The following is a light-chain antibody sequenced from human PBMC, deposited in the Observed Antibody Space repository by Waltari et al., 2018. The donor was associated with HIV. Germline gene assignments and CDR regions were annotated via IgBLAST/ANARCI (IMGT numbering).Light chain of an antibody. Sequence: QSALTQPPSASGSPGQSVTISCTGTSSDVGGYNYVSWYQQHPGKAPKLMIYEVSKRPSGVPDRFSCSKSGNTASLTVSGLQPEDEADYYCSSYAGSNNFVFGTGTKVTVL. CDR3: SSYAGSNNFV. CDR2: EVS. J-gene: IGLJ1*01. V-gene: IGLV2-8*01. CDR1: SSDVGGYNY.